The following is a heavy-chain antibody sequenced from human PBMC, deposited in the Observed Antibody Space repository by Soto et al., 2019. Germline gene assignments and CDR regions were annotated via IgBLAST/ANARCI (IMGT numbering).Heavy chain of an antibody. V-gene: IGHV1-69*01. D-gene: IGHD2-8*01. CDR3: ARDKRGIEMPYPYYFDY. Sequence: QVQLVQSGAEVKKPGSSVKVSCKASGGTFSSYAISWVRQAPGQGLEWMGGIIPIFGTANYAQKFQGGVTITADESTSTAYMELSSLRSEDTAVYYCARDKRGIEMPYPYYFDYWGQGTLVTVSS. J-gene: IGHJ4*02. CDR2: IIPIFGTA. CDR1: GGTFSSYA.